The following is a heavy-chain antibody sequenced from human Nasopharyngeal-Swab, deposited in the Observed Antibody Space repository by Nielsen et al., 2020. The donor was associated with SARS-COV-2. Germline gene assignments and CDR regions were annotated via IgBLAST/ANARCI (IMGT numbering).Heavy chain of an antibody. V-gene: IGHV4-39*01. D-gene: IGHD4-17*01. CDR2: IYYRGSA. CDR3: ARLGYGDSNWFDP. Sequence: WIRQPPGKGLEWIGSIYYRGSAYYNPSLKSRVTISVDTSKNQFSLKLSSVTAADTAVYYCARLGYGDSNWFDPWGQGTLVTVSS. J-gene: IGHJ5*02.